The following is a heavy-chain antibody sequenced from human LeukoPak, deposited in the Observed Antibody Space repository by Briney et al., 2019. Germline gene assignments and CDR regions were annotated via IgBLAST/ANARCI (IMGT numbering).Heavy chain of an antibody. CDR1: GDTFRNYA. D-gene: IGHD3-10*01. J-gene: IGHJ3*01. CDR2: IIPFFGTT. Sequence: AVKDSCKASGDTFRNYAISWVRQATGQGLECMRMIIPFFGTTNSAQKFQGRVTITTDESTRTTYMEVSSLRSEDTAIYYCARSPSPRPYGAFHLWGQGTMVTVSS. V-gene: IGHV1-69*05. CDR3: ARSPSPRPYGAFHL.